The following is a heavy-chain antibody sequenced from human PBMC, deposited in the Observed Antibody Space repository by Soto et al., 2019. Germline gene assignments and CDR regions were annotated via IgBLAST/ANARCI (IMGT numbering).Heavy chain of an antibody. D-gene: IGHD4-17*01. CDR2: MNPNSGNT. J-gene: IGHJ6*03. V-gene: IGHV1-8*01. CDR1: GYTFTSYD. CDR3: ARGRATVYYYYYYYMDV. Sequence: GASVKVSCKASGYTFTSYDINWVRQATGQGLEWMGWMNPNSGNTGYAQKFQGRVTMTRNTSISTAYMELSSLRSEDTAVYYCARGRATVYYYYYYYMDVWGKGTTVTVSS.